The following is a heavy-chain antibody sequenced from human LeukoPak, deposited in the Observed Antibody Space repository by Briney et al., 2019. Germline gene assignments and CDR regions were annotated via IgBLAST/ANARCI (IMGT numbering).Heavy chain of an antibody. D-gene: IGHD2-2*01. CDR1: GYSFTSYW. J-gene: IGHJ5*02. CDR2: IYPGDSDT. Sequence: RGESLKISCKGSGYSFTSYWIGWVRQMPGKGLEWMGIIYPGDSDTRYSPSFQGQVTISADKSISTAYLQWSSLKASDTAMYYCARHSTIHCSGTSCEGGWFDPWGQGTLVTVSS. V-gene: IGHV5-51*01. CDR3: ARHSTIHCSGTSCEGGWFDP.